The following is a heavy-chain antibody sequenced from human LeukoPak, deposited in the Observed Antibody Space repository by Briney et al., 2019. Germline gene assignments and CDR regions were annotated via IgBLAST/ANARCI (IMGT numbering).Heavy chain of an antibody. Sequence: KTSETLSLTCTVSGGSISSYYWSWIRQPPGKGLEWIGEINHSGSTNYNPSLKSRVTISVDTSKNQFSLKLSSVTAADTAVYYCARVYYDFWSGYYQDFDYWGQGTLVTVSS. V-gene: IGHV4-34*01. CDR2: INHSGST. D-gene: IGHD3-3*01. CDR1: GGSISSYY. J-gene: IGHJ4*02. CDR3: ARVYYDFWSGYYQDFDY.